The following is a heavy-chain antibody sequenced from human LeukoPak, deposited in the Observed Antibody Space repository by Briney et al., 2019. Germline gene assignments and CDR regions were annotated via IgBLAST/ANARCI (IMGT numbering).Heavy chain of an antibody. J-gene: IGHJ6*03. CDR3: AIAHNYYGSGSYYYYYYTDV. Sequence: ASVKVSCKASGGTFSSYAISWVRQAPGQGLEWMGGIIPIFGTANYAQKFQGRVTITADESTSTAYMELSSLRSEDTAVYYCAIAHNYYGSGSYYYYYYTDVWGKGTTVTVSS. CDR2: IIPIFGTA. V-gene: IGHV1-69*13. D-gene: IGHD3-10*01. CDR1: GGTFSSYA.